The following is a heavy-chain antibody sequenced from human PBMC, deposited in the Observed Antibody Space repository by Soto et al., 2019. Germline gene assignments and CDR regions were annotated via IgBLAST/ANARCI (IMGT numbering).Heavy chain of an antibody. D-gene: IGHD2-15*01. V-gene: IGHV1-46*03. CDR2: INPSGGST. CDR1: GYTFTSYY. J-gene: IGHJ5*02. CDR3: ARDRYCSGGSCYFPYNWFDP. Sequence: ASVKVSCKASGYTFTSYYMHWVRQAPGQGLEWMGIINPSGGSTSYAQKFQGRVTMTRDTSTSTVYMELSSLRSEDTAVYYCARDRYCSGGSCYFPYNWFDPWGQGTLVTVSS.